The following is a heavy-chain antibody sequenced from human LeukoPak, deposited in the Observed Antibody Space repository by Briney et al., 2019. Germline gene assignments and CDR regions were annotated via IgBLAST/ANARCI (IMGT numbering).Heavy chain of an antibody. CDR2: INHSGST. J-gene: IGHJ5*02. CDR1: GGPFSGCY. Sequence: SETLSLTCAVYGGPFSGCYWSWIRQPPGKGLEWIGEINHSGSTNYNPSLKNRVTISVDTSKNQFSLKLSSVTAADTAVYYCARGEPLGYCSSTSCYTNWFDPWGQGTLVTVSS. D-gene: IGHD2-2*02. V-gene: IGHV4-34*01. CDR3: ARGEPLGYCSSTSCYTNWFDP.